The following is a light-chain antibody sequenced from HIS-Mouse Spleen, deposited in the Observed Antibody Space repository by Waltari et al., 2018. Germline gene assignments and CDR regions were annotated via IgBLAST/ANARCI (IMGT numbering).Light chain of an antibody. CDR2: EVS. CDR1: SSDVGGYNY. J-gene: IGLJ2*01. Sequence: QSALTQPASVSGSPGQSITISCTGTSSDVGGYNYVSWYQQHPGKAPKLMIYEVSNRPSGVSNRFSGSKSGNTASLTISGLQAEDEADYYCSSYTSSNNFVVFGGGTKLTVL. CDR3: SSYTSSNNFVV. V-gene: IGLV2-14*01.